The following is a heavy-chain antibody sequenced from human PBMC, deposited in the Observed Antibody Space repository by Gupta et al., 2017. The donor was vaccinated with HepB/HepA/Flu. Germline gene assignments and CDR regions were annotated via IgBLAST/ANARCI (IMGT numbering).Heavy chain of an antibody. CDR3: VKDRLWSGGYMDV. V-gene: IGHV3-23*04. D-gene: IGHD3-10*01. CDR1: GFDFSSNG. J-gene: IGHJ6*03. CDR2: VDGTGRAT. Sequence: EMQLVESGGGLVQPGGSLRLSCTISGFDFSSNGMSWVRRAPGKGPEWVSGVDGTGRATHYAESVKGRFTISRDNSKDTLYLQMNALTVADTATYYCVKDRLWSGGYMDVWGKGTSVTVSS.